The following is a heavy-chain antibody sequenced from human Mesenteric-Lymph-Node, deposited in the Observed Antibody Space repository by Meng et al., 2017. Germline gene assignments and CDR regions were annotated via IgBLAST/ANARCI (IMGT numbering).Heavy chain of an antibody. CDR3: ARELDAVGVTAYDL. CDR2: VYHNGNA. CDR1: GASRGINSW. Sequence: HVNLQEVGLGLVKPSGPPSPILAVSGASRGINSWWSWVRQPSGKELKWIGEVYHNGNANYNPSLRSRVTISVDKSKNQFSLKLGFVAAADTAIYYCARELDAVGVTAYDLWGQGTLVTVSS. D-gene: IGHD2-21*02. V-gene: IGHV4-4*02. J-gene: IGHJ4*02.